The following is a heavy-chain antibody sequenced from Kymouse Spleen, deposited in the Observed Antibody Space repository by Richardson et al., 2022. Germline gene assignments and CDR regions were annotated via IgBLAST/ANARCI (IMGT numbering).Heavy chain of an antibody. J-gene: IGHJ6*02. CDR3: ARGPSSSWTSNYYYYGMDV. CDR1: GFTFSSYG. V-gene: IGHV3-33*01. Sequence: QVQLVESGGGVVQPGRSLRLSCAASGFTFSSYGMHWVRQAPGKGLEWVAVIWYDGSNKYYADSVKGRFTISRDNSKNTLYLQMNSLRAEDTAVYYCARGPSSSWTSNYYYYGMDVWGQGTTVTVSS. D-gene: IGHD6-13*01. CDR2: IWYDGSNK.